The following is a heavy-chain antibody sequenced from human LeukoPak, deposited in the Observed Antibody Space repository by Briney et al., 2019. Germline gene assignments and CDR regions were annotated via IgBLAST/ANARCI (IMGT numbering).Heavy chain of an antibody. D-gene: IGHD6-6*01. J-gene: IGHJ6*03. V-gene: IGHV3-7*01. CDR1: GFTFSSYA. Sequence: GGSLRLSCAASGFTFSSYAMSWVRQAPGKGLEWVANIKQDGSEKYYVDPVKGRFTISRDNAKNSLYLQMNSLRAEDTAVYYCARGYGAARGYYYYYMDVWGKGTTVTVSS. CDR3: ARGYGAARGYYYYYMDV. CDR2: IKQDGSEK.